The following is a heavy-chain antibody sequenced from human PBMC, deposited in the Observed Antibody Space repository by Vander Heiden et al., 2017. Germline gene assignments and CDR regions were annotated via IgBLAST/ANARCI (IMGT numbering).Heavy chain of an antibody. Sequence: EVQLVEPEEGLIQPGGSLLLSCPASAYTDSTNYMSLVRQVHGKGLAWVSVIYSGGSRYYADSVKSRYTISRDNSKNTLYLQMNSLRAEDTAVYYCARDGYSYANDDFDIWGQGTMVTVSS. CDR2: IYSGGSR. CDR3: ARDGYSYANDDFDI. J-gene: IGHJ3*02. V-gene: IGHV3-53*01. CDR1: AYTDSTNY. D-gene: IGHD5-18*01.